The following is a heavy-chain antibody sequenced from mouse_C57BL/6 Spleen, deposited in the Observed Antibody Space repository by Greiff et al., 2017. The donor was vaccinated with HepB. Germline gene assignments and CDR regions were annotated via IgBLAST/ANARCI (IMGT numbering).Heavy chain of an antibody. CDR1: GYTFTSYW. CDR3: ARGDKKGSNRFDY. CDR2: IDPSDSYT. D-gene: IGHD1-1*01. V-gene: IGHV1-69*01. Sequence: VQLQQPGAELVMPGASVKLSCKASGYTFTSYWMHWVKQRPGQGLEWIGEIDPSDSYTNYNQKFKGKSTLTVDKSSSTAYMQLSSLTSEDSAVYYCARGDKKGSNRFDYWGQGTTLTVSS. J-gene: IGHJ2*01.